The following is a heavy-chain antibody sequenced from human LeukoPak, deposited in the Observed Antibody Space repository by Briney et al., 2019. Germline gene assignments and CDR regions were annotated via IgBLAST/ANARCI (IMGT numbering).Heavy chain of an antibody. V-gene: IGHV4-39*01. D-gene: IGHD2-2*01. CDR3: ARLGYCSSTSCYAGVMVDY. Sequence: PSETLSLTCTVSGGSISSSSYYWGWIRQPPGKGLEWIGSIYYSGGTYYNPSLKSRVTISVDTSKNQFSLKLSSVTAADTAVYYCARLGYCSSTSCYAGVMVDYWGQGTLVTVSS. CDR2: IYYSGGT. CDR1: GGSISSSSYY. J-gene: IGHJ4*02.